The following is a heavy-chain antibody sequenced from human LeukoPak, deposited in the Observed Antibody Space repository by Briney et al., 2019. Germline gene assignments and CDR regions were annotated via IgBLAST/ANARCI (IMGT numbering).Heavy chain of an antibody. J-gene: IGHJ4*02. Sequence: GGSLRLSCAASGFIFSNYISNWVRQAPGKGVEWVSSISASGSYIYYADSVKGRFTISRDSAKNSLYLQMNSLRAEDTAVYYCAQGFNYWGQGILVTVSS. CDR2: ISASGSYI. V-gene: IGHV3-21*01. CDR3: AQGFNY. CDR1: GFIFSNYI.